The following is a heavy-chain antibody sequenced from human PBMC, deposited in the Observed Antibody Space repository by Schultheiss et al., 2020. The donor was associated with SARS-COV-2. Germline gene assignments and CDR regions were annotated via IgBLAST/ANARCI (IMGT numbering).Heavy chain of an antibody. J-gene: IGHJ6*03. CDR1: GFTFSSYD. CDR2: IGTAGDP. CDR3: AREVATWNYYYMDV. D-gene: IGHD5-12*01. Sequence: GESLKISCAASGFTFSSYDMHWVRQATGKGLEWVSAIGTAGDPYYPGSVKGRFTISRDNSKNTLYLQMNSLRAEDTAVYYCAREVATWNYYYMDVWGKGTTVTVSS. V-gene: IGHV3-13*05.